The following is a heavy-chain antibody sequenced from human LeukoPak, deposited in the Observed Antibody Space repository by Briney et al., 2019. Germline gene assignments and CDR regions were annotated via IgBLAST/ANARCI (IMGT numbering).Heavy chain of an antibody. J-gene: IGHJ3*02. V-gene: IGHV4-59*08. CDR1: GGSISSYY. CDR3: ARGRDGYNRRRDAFDI. D-gene: IGHD5-24*01. CDR2: IYYSGST. Sequence: PSETLSLTCTVSGGSISSYYWSWIRQPPGKGLEWIGYIYYSGSTNYNPSLKSRVTISVDTSKNQFSLKLSSVTAADTAVYYCARGRDGYNRRRDAFDIWGQGTKVTVSS.